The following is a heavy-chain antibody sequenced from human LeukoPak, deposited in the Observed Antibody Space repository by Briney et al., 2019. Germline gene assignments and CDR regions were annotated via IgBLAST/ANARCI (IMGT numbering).Heavy chain of an antibody. V-gene: IGHV4-34*01. J-gene: IGHJ4*02. CDR2: INHSGST. D-gene: IGHD4-17*01. CDR1: GVSFSGYY. Sequence: PSQTLSLTCAVYGVSFSGYYWSWLRQPPGKGLEWVGEINHSGSTNYNPSLKSRITISVDTSKNQFSLKLSSVTAADTAVYYCARRRRSTVTVTFDYWGRGTLVTVSS. CDR3: ARRRRSTVTVTFDY.